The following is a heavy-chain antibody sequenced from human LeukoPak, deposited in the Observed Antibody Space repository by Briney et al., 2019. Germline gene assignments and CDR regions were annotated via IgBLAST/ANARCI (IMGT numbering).Heavy chain of an antibody. V-gene: IGHV1-2*02. CDR2: INPNSGGT. Sequence: ASVKVSCKASGYTFTVYYMHWVRQAPGQGLEWMGWINPNSGGTNYAQKFQGRVTMTRDTSISTAYMELSRLRSDDTAVYYCARAHCSSTSCYTDYWGQGTLVTVSS. CDR3: ARAHCSSTSCYTDY. J-gene: IGHJ4*02. CDR1: GYTFTVYY. D-gene: IGHD2-2*02.